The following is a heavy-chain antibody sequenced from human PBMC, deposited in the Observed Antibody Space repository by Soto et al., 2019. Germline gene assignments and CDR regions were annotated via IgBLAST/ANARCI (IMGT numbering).Heavy chain of an antibody. Sequence: GASLKISCAASGFTFSDYYMSWIRQAPGKGLEWVSYISSSGSTIYYADSVKGRFTISRDNAKNSLYLQMNSLRAEDTAVYYCAKDMTTPHPNWFDPWGQGTLVTVSS. V-gene: IGHV3-11*01. J-gene: IGHJ5*02. CDR2: ISSSGSTI. D-gene: IGHD4-4*01. CDR1: GFTFSDYY. CDR3: AKDMTTPHPNWFDP.